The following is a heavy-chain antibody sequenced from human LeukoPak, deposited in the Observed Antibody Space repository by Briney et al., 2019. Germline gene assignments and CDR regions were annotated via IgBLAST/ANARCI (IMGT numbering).Heavy chain of an antibody. Sequence: GGSLRLSCAASGFTFSSYSMNWVREAPGKGLEWVSYISSSSSTSTISYADSVKCRFTISRDNAKNSLYLQMISLRDEDTAVYYCASSRGYSSSWYLDYWGQGTLVTVSS. J-gene: IGHJ4*02. CDR1: GFTFSSYS. V-gene: IGHV3-48*02. CDR3: ASSRGYSSSWYLDY. D-gene: IGHD6-13*01. CDR2: ISSSSSTSTI.